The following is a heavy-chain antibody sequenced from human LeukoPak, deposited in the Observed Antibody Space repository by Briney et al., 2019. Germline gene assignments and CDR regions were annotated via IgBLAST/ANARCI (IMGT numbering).Heavy chain of an antibody. CDR1: GFTVSSTY. CDR2: ISYDGSNK. J-gene: IGHJ4*02. CDR3: AKDHWGYRTSGNYFDY. V-gene: IGHV3-30*18. Sequence: PGGSLRLSCAASGFTVSSTYMSWVRQAPGKGLEWVAVISYDGSNKYYADSVKGRFTISRDNSKNTLYLQMNSLRAEDTAVYYCAKDHWGYRTSGNYFDYWGQGTLVTVSS. D-gene: IGHD2-8*01.